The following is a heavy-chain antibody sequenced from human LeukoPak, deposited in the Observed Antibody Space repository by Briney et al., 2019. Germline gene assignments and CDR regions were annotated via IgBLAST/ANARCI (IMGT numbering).Heavy chain of an antibody. V-gene: IGHV4-39*01. Sequence: SETLSLTCTVSGGSISSSSYYWGWIRQPPGKGLEWIGSIYYSGSTYYNPSLKSRVTISVDTSKNQFSLKLSSVTAADTAVYYCTTYYGILAPFDYWGQGTLVTVSS. CDR3: TTYYGILAPFDY. CDR2: IYYSGST. J-gene: IGHJ4*02. CDR1: GGSISSSSYY. D-gene: IGHD3-9*01.